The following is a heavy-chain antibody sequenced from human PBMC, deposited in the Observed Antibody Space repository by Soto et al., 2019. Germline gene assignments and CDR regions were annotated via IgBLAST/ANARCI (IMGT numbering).Heavy chain of an antibody. CDR2: ISAYNGNT. V-gene: IGHV1-18*01. J-gene: IGHJ6*02. D-gene: IGHD5-12*01. CDR3: ARSYSGYGLLRYYGMDV. CDR1: GYTFTSYG. Sequence: QVQLVQSGAEVKKPGASVKVSCKASGYTFTSYGISWVRQAPGQGLEGMGWISAYNGNTNYAQKLQGRVTMTTDTSTSTAYMELRSLRSDDTAVYYCARSYSGYGLLRYYGMDVWGQGTTVTVSS.